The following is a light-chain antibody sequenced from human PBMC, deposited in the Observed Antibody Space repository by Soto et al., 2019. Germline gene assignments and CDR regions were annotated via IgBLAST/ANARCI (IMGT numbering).Light chain of an antibody. CDR3: QVWHSSTVV. V-gene: IGLV3-9*01. J-gene: IGLJ2*01. CDR1: DIGSTN. CDR2: RDA. Sequence: SYELTQSLSVSVALGQTAKITCGGNDIGSTNVHWYQQKPGQAPVLVIYRDAIRPSGIPERFSGSNSGNTATLIIGRAQAGDEAHYYCQVWHSSTVVFGGGTKVTVL.